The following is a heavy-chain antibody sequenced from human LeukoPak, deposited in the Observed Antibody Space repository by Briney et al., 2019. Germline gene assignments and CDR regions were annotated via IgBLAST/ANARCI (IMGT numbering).Heavy chain of an antibody. CDR2: INPNSGGP. CDR1: GYSFTGYY. V-gene: IGHV1-2*06. D-gene: IGHD5-18*01. Sequence: GASVKVSCKTSGYSFTGYYIHWVRQAPGQGLEWVGRINPNSGGPNYGQKFQGTVTMTRDTSISTAYLELSNLRSDDTAAYYCVRGYSYGFYFDYWGQGSLVTVSS. J-gene: IGHJ4*02. CDR3: VRGYSYGFYFDY.